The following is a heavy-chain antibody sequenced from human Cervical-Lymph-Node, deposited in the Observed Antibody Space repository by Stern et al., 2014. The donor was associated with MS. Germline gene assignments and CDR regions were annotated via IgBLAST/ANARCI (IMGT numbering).Heavy chain of an antibody. CDR2: ISWNSGSI. V-gene: IGHV3-9*01. J-gene: IGHJ4*02. Sequence: EVQLVESGGGLVQPGRSLRLPCAASGFTIGDYAMHWGRQAPGKGLEWVSGISWNSGSIGYADSVKGRFTSSRDNAKNSLYLQMNSLRAEDTALYYCAKASRLSHYDFWSGYPLGSADFDYWGQGTLVTVSS. CDR3: AKASRLSHYDFWSGYPLGSADFDY. D-gene: IGHD3-3*01. CDR1: GFTIGDYA.